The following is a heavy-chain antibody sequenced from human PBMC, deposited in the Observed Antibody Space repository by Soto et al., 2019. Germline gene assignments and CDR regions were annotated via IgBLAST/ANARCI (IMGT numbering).Heavy chain of an antibody. V-gene: IGHV1-46*03. D-gene: IGHD6-13*01. Sequence: ASVKVSCKASGYTFTSYYMHWVRQAPGQGLEWMGIINPSGGSTSYAQKFQGRVTMTRDTSTSTVYMELSSLRSEDTAVYYCARDRGSSRYYRDAFDIWGQGTMVTVSS. J-gene: IGHJ3*02. CDR3: ARDRGSSRYYRDAFDI. CDR2: INPSGGST. CDR1: GYTFTSYY.